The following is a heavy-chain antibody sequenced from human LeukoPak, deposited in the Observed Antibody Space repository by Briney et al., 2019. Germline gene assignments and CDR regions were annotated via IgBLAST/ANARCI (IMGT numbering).Heavy chain of an antibody. J-gene: IGHJ6*03. CDR3: ARALVPVAITSGYYYMDV. V-gene: IGHV1-69*01. CDR1: GGTFSSYA. CDR2: IIPIFGTA. Sequence: SVKVSCKASGGTFSSYAISWVRQAPGQGLEWMGGIIPIFGTANYAQKFQGRVTITADESTSTAYMELSSLRSEDTAVYYCARALVPVAITSGYYYMDVWGKGTTVTVSS. D-gene: IGHD2-2*01.